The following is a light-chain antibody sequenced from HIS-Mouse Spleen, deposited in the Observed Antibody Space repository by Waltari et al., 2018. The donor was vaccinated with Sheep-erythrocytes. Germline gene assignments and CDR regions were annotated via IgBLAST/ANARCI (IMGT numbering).Light chain of an antibody. CDR1: SSDVGSYNL. Sequence: LTQPASVSGSPGQSITISCTGTSSDVGSYNLVSWSQQHPGKAPKLMIYEGSKRPSGVSNRFSGSKSGNTASLTISGLQAEDEADYYCCSYAGSSTPWVFGGGTKLTVL. CDR3: CSYAGSSTPWV. J-gene: IGLJ3*02. CDR2: EGS. V-gene: IGLV2-23*01.